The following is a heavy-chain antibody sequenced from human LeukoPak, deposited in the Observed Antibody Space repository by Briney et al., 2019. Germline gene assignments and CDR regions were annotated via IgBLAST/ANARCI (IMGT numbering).Heavy chain of an antibody. CDR1: GFTFSSYA. Sequence: GGFLRLSCAASGFTFSSYAMSWVRQAPGKGLEWVSAISGSGGSTYYAASVKGRFTISRDNSKNTLYLQMNSLRAEDTAVYYCAKSPHCTNGVCYLSYYYYMDVWGKGTTVTVSS. CDR3: AKSPHCTNGVCYLSYYYYMDV. J-gene: IGHJ6*03. D-gene: IGHD2-8*01. CDR2: ISGSGGST. V-gene: IGHV3-23*01.